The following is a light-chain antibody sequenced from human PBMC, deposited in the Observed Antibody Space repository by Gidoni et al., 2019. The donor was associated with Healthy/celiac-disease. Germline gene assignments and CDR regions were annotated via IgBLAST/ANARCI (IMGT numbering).Light chain of an antibody. V-gene: IGKV4-1*01. CDR3: QQYYSPPYT. CDR2: WAS. CDR1: QSVFYSSNNKNF. J-gene: IGKJ2*01. Sequence: DIVMTQSPDSLAVSLGERATINCKSSQSVFYSSNNKNFLAWYQQKVGQPPKLLIYWASTRESGVPDRFSGSGSGTDFALTISSLQAEDVAVHYCQQYYSPPYTFGQGTKLEIK.